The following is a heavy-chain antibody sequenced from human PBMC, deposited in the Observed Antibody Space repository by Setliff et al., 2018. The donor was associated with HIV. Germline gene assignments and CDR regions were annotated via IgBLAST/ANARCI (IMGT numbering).Heavy chain of an antibody. J-gene: IGHJ3*02. CDR3: ARAPTHYFGDKNSPWPDGFDI. D-gene: IGHD3-10*01. Sequence: SETLSLTCTVSSGSISSHYWTWIRQPPGQGLEYIGYIYNSGSTITNYNPSLNGRVTISLDMSKTQFSLKLNSVTAADTAVYFCARAPTHYFGDKNSPWPDGFDIWGLGTMVTVS. V-gene: IGHV4-59*11. CDR1: SGSISSHY. CDR2: IYNSGSTIT.